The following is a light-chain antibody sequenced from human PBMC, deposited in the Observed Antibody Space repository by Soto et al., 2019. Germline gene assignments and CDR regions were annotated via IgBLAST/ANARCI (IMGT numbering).Light chain of an antibody. V-gene: IGKV1-5*01. J-gene: IGKJ4*01. Sequence: DIEIAQSPSTLSAFVGDRVTITCRASQSVYSWLAWYQQIPGKAPKLLIYDASTLESGVPSRFSGSGSGTEFTITIRSLQPDDSATYYCHQYNSYHTFGGGTKVDIK. CDR3: HQYNSYHT. CDR2: DAS. CDR1: QSVYSW.